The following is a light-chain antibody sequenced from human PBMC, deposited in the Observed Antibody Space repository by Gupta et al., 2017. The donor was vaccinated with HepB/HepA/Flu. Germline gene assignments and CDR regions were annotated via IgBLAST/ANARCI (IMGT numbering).Light chain of an antibody. Sequence: DIQMTQSPSTLSASVGDRVTITCRASQRISRWLAWYQQKPGKAPKLLIYKASNLESGVPSRFRGSGSGTEFTLTVTSLQADDFAIYYCQQYDTYPITFGQGTRLEIK. V-gene: IGKV1-5*03. J-gene: IGKJ5*01. CDR2: KAS. CDR1: QRISRW. CDR3: QQYDTYPIT.